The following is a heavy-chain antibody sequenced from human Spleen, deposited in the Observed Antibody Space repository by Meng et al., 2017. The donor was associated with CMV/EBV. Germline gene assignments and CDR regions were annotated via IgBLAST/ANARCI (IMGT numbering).Heavy chain of an antibody. J-gene: IGHJ3*02. CDR1: GFTFSSYS. CDR2: ISSSSSYI. D-gene: IGHD2-2*01. CDR3: ASLEVVPAAGGAFDI. Sequence: GESLKISCAASGFTFSSYSMNWVRQAPGKGLEWVSSISSSSSYIYYADSVKGRFTISRDNAKNSLYLQMNSLRAEDTAVYYCASLEVVPAAGGAFDIWGQGTMVTVSS. V-gene: IGHV3-21*01.